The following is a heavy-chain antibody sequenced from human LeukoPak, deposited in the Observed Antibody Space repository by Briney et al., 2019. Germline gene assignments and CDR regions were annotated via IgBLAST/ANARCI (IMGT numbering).Heavy chain of an antibody. V-gene: IGHV4-34*01. CDR1: GGSFSGYY. J-gene: IGHJ4*02. CDR2: INHSGST. CDR3: ARMNYYDSSRYHDY. D-gene: IGHD3-22*01. Sequence: SETLSLTCAVYGGSFSGYYWSWIRQPPGKGLEWIGEINHSGSTNYNPSLKSRVTISVDTSKNQFSLKLSSVTAADTAVYYCARMNYYDSSRYHDYWGQGTLVTVSS.